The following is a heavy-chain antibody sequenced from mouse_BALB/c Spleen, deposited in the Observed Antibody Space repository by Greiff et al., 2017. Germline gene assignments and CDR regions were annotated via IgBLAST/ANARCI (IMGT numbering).Heavy chain of an antibody. V-gene: IGHV1-69*02. J-gene: IGHJ2*01. CDR1: GYTFTSYW. CDR2: IYPSDSYT. Sequence: QVQLKQPGAELVRPGASVKLSCKASGYTFTSYWINWVKQRPGQGLEWIGNIYPSDSYTNYNQKVKDKATLTVDKSSSTAYMPLSSPTSEDSAVYYCTRRELGRYFDYWGQGTTLTVSS. D-gene: IGHD4-1*01. CDR3: TRRELGRYFDY.